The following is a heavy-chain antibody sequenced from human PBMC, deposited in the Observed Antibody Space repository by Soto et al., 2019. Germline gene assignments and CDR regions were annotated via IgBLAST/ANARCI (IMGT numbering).Heavy chain of an antibody. CDR2: TDHSGRT. CDR3: ARGRANYGSGSYYTLYNWFDP. D-gene: IGHD3-10*01. J-gene: IGHJ5*02. CDR1: GGSFSGYY. V-gene: IGHV4-34*01. Sequence: QVQLQQWGAGLLKPSATLSLTCAVNGGSFSGYYWSWIRQPPGKGLEWIGETDHSGRTNYNPSLTPRGTIALDTAKNHFSRKRSSVTAADTAVYYCARGRANYGSGSYYTLYNWFDPWGQGTLVTVST.